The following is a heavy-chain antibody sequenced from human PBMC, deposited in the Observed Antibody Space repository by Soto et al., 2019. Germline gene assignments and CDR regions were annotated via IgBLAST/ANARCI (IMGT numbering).Heavy chain of an antibody. CDR2: IIPIFGTA. D-gene: IGHD3-16*01. CDR1: GGTFSSYA. Sequence: EASVKVSCKASGGTFSSYAISWVRQAPGQGLEWMGGIIPIFGTANYAQKFQGRVTITADESTSTAYMELSSLRSEDTAVYYCARENKGLPKVWFDPWGQGTLVTVSS. J-gene: IGHJ5*02. CDR3: ARENKGLPKVWFDP. V-gene: IGHV1-69*13.